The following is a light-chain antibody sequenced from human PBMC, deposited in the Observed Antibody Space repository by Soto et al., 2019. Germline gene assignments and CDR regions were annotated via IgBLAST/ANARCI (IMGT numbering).Light chain of an antibody. Sequence: EIVLTQSPGTLSLSPGERATLSCRASESVSSSFLAWYQQKPGQAPRLLMYGASSRATGIPDRFSGSVSGTDFTLTISRLEPEDVAVYYCQQYGSSPLTFGGGTKVEIK. J-gene: IGKJ4*02. V-gene: IGKV3-20*01. CDR2: GAS. CDR1: ESVSSSF. CDR3: QQYGSSPLT.